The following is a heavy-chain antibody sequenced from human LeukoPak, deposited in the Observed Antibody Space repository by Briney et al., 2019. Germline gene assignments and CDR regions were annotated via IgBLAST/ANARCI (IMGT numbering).Heavy chain of an antibody. V-gene: IGHV1-8*01. J-gene: IGHJ3*02. D-gene: IGHD2/OR15-2a*01. Sequence: ASVKVSCKASGYTFTSYDINWVRQATGQGLEWMGWMNPNSGNTGYAQKFQGRVTMTRNTSISTAYMELSSLRSEDTAVYYCARDKMDSTDAFDIWGQGTMVTVSS. CDR2: MNPNSGNT. CDR1: GYTFTSYD. CDR3: ARDKMDSTDAFDI.